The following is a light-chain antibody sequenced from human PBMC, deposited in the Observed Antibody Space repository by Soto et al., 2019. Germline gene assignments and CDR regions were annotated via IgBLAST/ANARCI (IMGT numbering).Light chain of an antibody. Sequence: EIVLTQSPGTLSLSPGKIATLSCRASQSVSSSYLAWYQQKPGQAPRLLIYGASSRATGIPDRFSGSGSGTDFTLTISRLEPEDFAVYYCQQYGSSPWTFGQGTQVDIK. CDR2: GAS. CDR3: QQYGSSPWT. J-gene: IGKJ1*01. CDR1: QSVSSSY. V-gene: IGKV3-20*01.